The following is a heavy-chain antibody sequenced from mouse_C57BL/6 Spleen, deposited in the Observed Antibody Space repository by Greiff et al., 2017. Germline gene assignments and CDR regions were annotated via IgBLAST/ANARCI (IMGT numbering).Heavy chain of an antibody. CDR1: GYTFTSYW. CDR2: IDPSDSYT. D-gene: IGHD3-1*01. J-gene: IGHJ2*01. CDR3: ARSGEYDY. Sequence: VQLQQPGAELVMPGASVKLSCKASGYTFTSYWMHWVKQRPGQGLEWIGEIDPSDSYTSYNQKFKGKSTLTVDKSSRTAYMQLSSLTSEDSAVYYCARSGEYDYWGQGTTLTVSA. V-gene: IGHV1-69*01.